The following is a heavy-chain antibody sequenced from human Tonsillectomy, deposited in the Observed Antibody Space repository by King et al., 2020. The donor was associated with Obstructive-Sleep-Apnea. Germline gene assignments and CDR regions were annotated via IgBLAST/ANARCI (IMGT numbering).Heavy chain of an antibody. CDR1: GFTFSSYS. D-gene: IGHD6-13*01. CDR3: ARVYIAAAGHTLDY. J-gene: IGHJ4*02. V-gene: IGHV3-21*01. Sequence: VQLQESGGGLVKPGGSLRLSCAASGFTFSSYSMNWVRQASGKGLEWVSSISSSSTYINYADSVKGRLTISRDNAKNSLYLQMNSLRAEDTAVYYCARVYIAAAGHTLDYWGQGTLVTVSS. CDR2: ISSSSTYI.